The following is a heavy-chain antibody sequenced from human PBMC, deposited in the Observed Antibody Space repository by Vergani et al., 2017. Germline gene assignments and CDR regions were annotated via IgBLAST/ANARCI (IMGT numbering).Heavy chain of an antibody. J-gene: IGHJ6*02. V-gene: IGHV3-21*01. Sequence: EVQLVESGGGLVKPGGSLRLSCAASGFTFSIYGMNWVRQAPGKGLEWVSSISGSSSDIYYADSVKGRFTISRDNGKNSLYLQMNSLRPEDTAVYYCARKQQWLANYYDYYGMDVWGQGTTVTFSS. CDR3: ARKQQWLANYYDYYGMDV. CDR2: ISGSSSDI. D-gene: IGHD6-19*01. CDR1: GFTFSIYG.